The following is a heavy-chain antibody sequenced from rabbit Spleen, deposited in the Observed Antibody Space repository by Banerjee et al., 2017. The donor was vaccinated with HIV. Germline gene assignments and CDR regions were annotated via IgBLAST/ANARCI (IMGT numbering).Heavy chain of an antibody. J-gene: IGHJ4*01. Sequence: QEQLVESGGGLVQPEGSLTLTCKASGFSFSDRDVMCWVRQAPGKGLEWIACINAATGKPVYATWAKGRFTISRTSSTTVTLRMTSLTAADRATYFCARDLVGVIGWNFYLWGQGTLVT. CDR1: GFSFSDRDV. CDR2: INAATGKP. V-gene: IGHV1S45*01. CDR3: ARDLVGVIGWNFYL. D-gene: IGHD1-1*01.